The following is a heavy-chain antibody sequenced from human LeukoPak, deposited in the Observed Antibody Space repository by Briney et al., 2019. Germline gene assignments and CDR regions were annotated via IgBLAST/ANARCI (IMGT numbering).Heavy chain of an antibody. CDR2: MSPNSGDT. D-gene: IGHD6-13*01. CDR1: GYTFTSYD. V-gene: IGHV1-8*01. J-gene: IGHJ6*02. CDR3: ARDQGDSSSWSPEGYYYYGMDV. Sequence: ASVKVSCKASGYTFTSYDFNWVRQATGQRPEWMGWMSPNSGDTGYAQKFQDRVTMTRNTSISTAYMELSSLRSDDTAVYYCARDQGDSSSWSPEGYYYYGMDVWGQGTTVTVSS.